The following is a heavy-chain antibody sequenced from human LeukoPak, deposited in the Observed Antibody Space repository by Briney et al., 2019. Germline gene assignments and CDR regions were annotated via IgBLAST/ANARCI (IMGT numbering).Heavy chain of an antibody. CDR2: ISSSGSTI. V-gene: IGHV3-48*03. Sequence: GGSLRLSCAASGFTFSSYEMNWVRQAPGKGLEWVSYISSSGSTIYYADSVKGRFTISRDNSKNTLYLQMNSLRAEDTAVYYCAKGRREIYYDSASIWGQGTMVTVSS. D-gene: IGHD3-22*01. CDR1: GFTFSSYE. CDR3: AKGRREIYYDSASI. J-gene: IGHJ3*02.